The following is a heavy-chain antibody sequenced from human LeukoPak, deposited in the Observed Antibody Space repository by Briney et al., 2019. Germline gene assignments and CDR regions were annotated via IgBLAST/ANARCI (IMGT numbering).Heavy chain of an antibody. CDR3: ARAGYCTSNSCYSPNFYYMDV. D-gene: IGHD2-2*01. CDR2: IKEDANEE. Sequence: PGGSLRLSCAASGFTFRSYRMGWVRQAPGKGLEWVANIKEDANEEYYVDSVRGRFIISRDNAKNSLFLQMYSLRADDTAVYYCARAGYCTSNSCYSPNFYYMDVWGKGTTVAVSS. J-gene: IGHJ6*03. CDR1: GFTFRSYR. V-gene: IGHV3-7*01.